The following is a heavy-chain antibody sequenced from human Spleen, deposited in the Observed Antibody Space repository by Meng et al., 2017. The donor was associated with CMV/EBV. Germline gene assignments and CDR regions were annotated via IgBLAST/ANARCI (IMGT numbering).Heavy chain of an antibody. CDR1: GGSVSSGSYY. Sequence: GSLRLSCTVSGGSVSSGSYYWSWIRQPPGKGLEWIGSIYYSGSTYYNPSLKSRVTISVDTSKNQFSLKLSSVTAADTAVYYCARATLRKNFDYWGQGTLVTVSS. CDR2: IYYSGST. J-gene: IGHJ4*02. V-gene: IGHV4-39*07. D-gene: IGHD3-16*01. CDR3: ARATLRKNFDY.